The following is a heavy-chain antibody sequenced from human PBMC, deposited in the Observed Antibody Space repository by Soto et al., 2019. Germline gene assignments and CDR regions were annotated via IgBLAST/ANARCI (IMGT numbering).Heavy chain of an antibody. CDR1: GGSISSGGYY. Sequence: QVQLQESGPGLVKPSQTLSLTCIVSGGSISSGGYYWSWIRQHPGKGLEWIGYIYYSGSTYYNPSLKSRVTISVDTSKNQFSLKLSSVTAADTAVYYCASSLGRLAPTYYYYYYMDVWGKGTTVTVSS. D-gene: IGHD6-25*01. CDR2: IYYSGST. J-gene: IGHJ6*03. V-gene: IGHV4-31*03. CDR3: ASSLGRLAPTYYYYYYMDV.